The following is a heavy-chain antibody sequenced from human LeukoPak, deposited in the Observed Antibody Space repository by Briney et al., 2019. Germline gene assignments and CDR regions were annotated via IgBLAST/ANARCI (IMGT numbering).Heavy chain of an antibody. CDR3: ARGDVAAAVRWDYYYYYGMDV. CDR2: IYYSGST. CDR1: GGSISNYF. J-gene: IGHJ6*02. Sequence: PSETLSLTCTVSGGSISNYFWSWIRQPPGKGLECIGYIYYSGSTNYNPSLKSRVTISVDTSKNQFSLKLSSVTAADTALYYCARGDVAAAVRWDYYYYYGMDVWGQGTTVTVSS. V-gene: IGHV4-59*12. D-gene: IGHD6-13*01.